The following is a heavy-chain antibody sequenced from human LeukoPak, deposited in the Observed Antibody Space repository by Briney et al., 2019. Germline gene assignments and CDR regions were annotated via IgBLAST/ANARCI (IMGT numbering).Heavy chain of an antibody. Sequence: GGTLRLSCAASGFTFSNYDMNWVRQAPGKGLEWVSVISGSGGSIAYADSVKGRFTISRDNAKNTLYLQMNSLRAEDTAVYYCARGGILTGTGDYWGQGTLVTVSS. CDR1: GFTFSNYD. CDR2: ISGSGGSI. J-gene: IGHJ4*02. CDR3: ARGGILTGTGDY. D-gene: IGHD3-9*01. V-gene: IGHV3-23*01.